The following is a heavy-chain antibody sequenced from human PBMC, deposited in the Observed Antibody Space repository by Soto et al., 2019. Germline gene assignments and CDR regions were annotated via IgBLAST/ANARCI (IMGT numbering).Heavy chain of an antibody. CDR1: GYTFTSYA. V-gene: IGHV1-3*01. Sequence: ASVKVSCKASGYTFTSYAMHWVRQAPGQRLEWMGWINAGNGNTKYSQKFQGRVTITRDTSASTAYMELSSLRSEDTAVYYCASPYDSSGYYLPGSYWGQGTLVTVSS. J-gene: IGHJ4*02. CDR2: INAGNGNT. D-gene: IGHD3-22*01. CDR3: ASPYDSSGYYLPGSY.